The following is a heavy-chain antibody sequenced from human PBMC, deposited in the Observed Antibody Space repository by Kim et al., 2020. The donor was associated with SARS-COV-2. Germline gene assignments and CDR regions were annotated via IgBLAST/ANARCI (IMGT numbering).Heavy chain of an antibody. D-gene: IGHD2-15*01. V-gene: IGHV3-33*01. CDR2: RSN. J-gene: IGHJ4*02. CDR3: ARDNYCLDY. Sequence: RSNTYADSVKGRFTISRDNSKNTLYLQMNSLRAEDTAVYYCARDNYCLDYWGQGTLVTVSS.